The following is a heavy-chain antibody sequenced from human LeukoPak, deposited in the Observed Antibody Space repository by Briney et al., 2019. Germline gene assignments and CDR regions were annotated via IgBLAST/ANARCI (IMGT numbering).Heavy chain of an antibody. J-gene: IGHJ6*02. CDR1: GYTFTGYY. D-gene: IGHD2-2*01. CDR3: ARDRSPYCSSISCFYYGMDV. Sequence: ASVKVSCKASGYTFTGYYMHWVRQAPGQGLEWMGWINPNSGGTNYAQKFQGRVTMTRDTSISTAYMELSRLRSDDTAVYYCARDRSPYCSSISCFYYGMDVWGQGSTVTVSS. V-gene: IGHV1-2*02. CDR2: INPNSGGT.